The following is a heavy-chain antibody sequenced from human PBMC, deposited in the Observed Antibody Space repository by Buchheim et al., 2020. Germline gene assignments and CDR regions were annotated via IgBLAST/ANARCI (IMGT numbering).Heavy chain of an antibody. V-gene: IGHV3-7*01. CDR2: IKTDGSEG. D-gene: IGHD7-27*01. Sequence: EVQLVESGGGLVQPGASLRLSCAASGFSFSTYWMTWVRQAPGKGLEWVANIKTDGSEGYYVDSVKGRFTISRDNARHSLYLQMNDLRAADTAVYYCARPPNWGTFDYWGQGSL. CDR3: ARPPNWGTFDY. CDR1: GFSFSTYW. J-gene: IGHJ4*02.